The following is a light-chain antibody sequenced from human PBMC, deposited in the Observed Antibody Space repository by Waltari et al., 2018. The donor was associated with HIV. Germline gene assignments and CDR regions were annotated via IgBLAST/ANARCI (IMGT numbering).Light chain of an antibody. V-gene: IGLV2-14*01. CDR3: SSFTATDSVL. Sequence: QSALTQPASVSGSPGQSVTISCTARAIASDDYSSWSWYQQHPGKAPQLLRYEGNLRLSGVSDRFSGSKSGNTASLTIFRLQPEDEADYYCSSFTATDSVLFGGGTKLTVL. CDR1: AIASDDYSS. J-gene: IGLJ3*02. CDR2: EGN.